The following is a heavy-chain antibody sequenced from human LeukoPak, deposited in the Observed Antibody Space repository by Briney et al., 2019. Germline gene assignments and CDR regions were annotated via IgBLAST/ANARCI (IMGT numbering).Heavy chain of an antibody. D-gene: IGHD2-2*01. Sequence: ASVKVSCKASGYTFASYGINWVRQGPRQGLEWMGWISAYNGNTNYAQKLQGRVTMTTDTSTSTAYMELRSLRSDDTAVYYCARDRRYCSSTSCYEGDDYWGQGTLVTVSS. J-gene: IGHJ4*02. CDR2: ISAYNGNT. CDR3: ARDRRYCSSTSCYEGDDY. V-gene: IGHV1-18*01. CDR1: GYTFASYG.